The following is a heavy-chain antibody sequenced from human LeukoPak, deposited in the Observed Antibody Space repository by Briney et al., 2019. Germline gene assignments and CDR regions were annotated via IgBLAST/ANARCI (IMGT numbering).Heavy chain of an antibody. CDR1: GFTLRNYW. D-gene: IGHD2-21*02. CDR2: INGDGTSA. Sequence: GGSLRLSCAASGFTLRNYWMHWVRQTPGKGLLWVSRINGDGTSATYAGSVKGRFTISRDNAKNTLYLQMNGLRAEDTAVYYCARVAYCGGDCYSLDYYYMDVWGKGTTVTVSS. J-gene: IGHJ6*03. V-gene: IGHV3-74*01. CDR3: ARVAYCGGDCYSLDYYYMDV.